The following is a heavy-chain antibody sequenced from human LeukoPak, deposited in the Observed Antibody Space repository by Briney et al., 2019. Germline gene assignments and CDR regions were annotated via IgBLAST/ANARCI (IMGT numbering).Heavy chain of an antibody. Sequence: ASVKVSCKASGYTFTSYGISWVRQAPGQGLEWMGWISAYNGNTNYAQKLQGRVTMTTDTSTSTAYMELRSLRSDDTAVYYCARVSYSNYYYYYMDAWGKGTTVTVSS. CDR1: GYTFTSYG. CDR2: ISAYNGNT. D-gene: IGHD4-11*01. J-gene: IGHJ6*03. CDR3: ARVSYSNYYYYYMDA. V-gene: IGHV1-18*01.